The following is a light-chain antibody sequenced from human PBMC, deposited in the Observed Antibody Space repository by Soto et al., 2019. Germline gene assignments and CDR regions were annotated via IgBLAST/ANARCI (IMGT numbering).Light chain of an antibody. CDR1: QSISTW. Sequence: DIQMTQSPSTLSASVGDRVTITCRASQSISTWLAWYQQKPGKAPKLLIYKASSLEGGVPSRFSGSGSGTEFNITINSLQPDDFATYYRQQYKTYPLTFGGGTTVDIK. CDR2: KAS. V-gene: IGKV1-5*03. J-gene: IGKJ4*01. CDR3: QQYKTYPLT.